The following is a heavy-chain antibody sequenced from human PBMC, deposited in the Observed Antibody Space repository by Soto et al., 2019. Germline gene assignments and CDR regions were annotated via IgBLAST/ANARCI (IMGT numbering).Heavy chain of an antibody. CDR1: GFTFSSYG. D-gene: IGHD3-3*01. Sequence: GGSLRLSCAASGFTFSSYGMHWVRQAPGKGLEWVAVIWYDGSNKYYADSVKGRFTISRDNSKNTLYLQMNSLRAEDTAVYYCARDSDFWSGKDYYYYGMDVWGQGTTVTVSS. CDR2: IWYDGSNK. J-gene: IGHJ6*02. CDR3: ARDSDFWSGKDYYYYGMDV. V-gene: IGHV3-33*01.